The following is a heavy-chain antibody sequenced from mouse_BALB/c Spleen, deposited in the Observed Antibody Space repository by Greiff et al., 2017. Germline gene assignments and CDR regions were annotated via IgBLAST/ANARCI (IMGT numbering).Heavy chain of an antibody. V-gene: IGHV1S29*02. J-gene: IGHJ4*01. CDR3: ARSSTATKAMDD. Sequence: EVQLQQSGPELVKPGASVKIPCKASGYTFTDYNMDWVKQSHGKSLEWIGYIYPYNGGTGYNQKFKSKATLTVDNSSSTAYMELRSLTSEDSAVYYCARSSTATKAMDDWGQGTSVTVSS. D-gene: IGHD1-2*01. CDR2: IYPYNGGT. CDR1: GYTFTDYN.